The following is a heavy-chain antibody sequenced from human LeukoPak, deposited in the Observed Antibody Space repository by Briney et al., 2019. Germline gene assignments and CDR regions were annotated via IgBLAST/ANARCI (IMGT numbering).Heavy chain of an antibody. J-gene: IGHJ4*02. V-gene: IGHV3-23*01. D-gene: IGHD3-22*01. CDR2: ISGSGGST. CDR1: GFTLSSYA. CDR3: AKGPQVGSGYHPDY. Sequence: GGSLRLSCAASGFTLSSYAMSWVRQAPGRGLEWVSVISGSGGSTYYADSVKGRFPISSDNSKHTLYLQMNSLRVEDTAVYYCAKGPQVGSGYHPDYWGQGTLVTVSS.